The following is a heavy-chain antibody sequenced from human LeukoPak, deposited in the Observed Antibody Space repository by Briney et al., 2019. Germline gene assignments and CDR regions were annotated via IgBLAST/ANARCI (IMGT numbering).Heavy chain of an antibody. J-gene: IGHJ6*03. CDR1: GFTCDDYA. Sequence: PGGPLRLSCAASGFTCDDYAMHWVRQAPGKGLEWVSGIRWNSGSLGYADSVKGRFTISRDNAKNSLYLQMNSLRAEDTALYYCARHLQFVTVAGTSPKKGKTYYYMDVWGKGTTVTVSS. CDR3: ARHLQFVTVAGTSPKKGKTYYYMDV. CDR2: IRWNSGSL. D-gene: IGHD6-19*01. V-gene: IGHV3-9*01.